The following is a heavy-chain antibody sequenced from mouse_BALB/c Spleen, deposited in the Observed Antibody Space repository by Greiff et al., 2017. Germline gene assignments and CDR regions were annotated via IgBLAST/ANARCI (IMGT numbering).Heavy chain of an antibody. D-gene: IGHD1-1*01. CDR1: GFSLTSYG. CDR3: ARAAYGSSYGFAY. J-gene: IGHJ3*01. CDR2: IWAGGST. Sequence: VKLLESGPGLVAPSQSLSITCTVSGFSLTSYGVHWVRQPPGKGLEWLGVIWAGGSTNYNSALMSRLSISKDNSKSQVFLKMNSLQTDDTAMYYCARAAYGSSYGFAYWGQGTLVTVSA. V-gene: IGHV2-9*02.